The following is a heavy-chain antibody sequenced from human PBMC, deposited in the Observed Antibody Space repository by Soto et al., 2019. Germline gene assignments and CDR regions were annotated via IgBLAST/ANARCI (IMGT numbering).Heavy chain of an antibody. V-gene: IGHV3-11*06. J-gene: IGHJ5*02. CDR3: VRDSTRIVVVPRVDGDNWLDP. D-gene: IGHD2-2*01. Sequence: GSLRLCCAASGFTVRDYFMSWIREGPGKGLEWVSFISGSSDNIKYADSVKGRFTISRDNAKNSLYLQMNSLRAEDTAVYYCVRDSTRIVVVPRVDGDNWLDPWGQGTLVTVSS. CDR1: GFTVRDYF. CDR2: ISGSSDNI.